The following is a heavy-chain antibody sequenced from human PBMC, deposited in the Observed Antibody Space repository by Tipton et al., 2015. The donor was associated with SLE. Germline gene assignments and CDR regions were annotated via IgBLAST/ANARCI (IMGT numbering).Heavy chain of an antibody. Sequence: TLSLTCAVSGGSIRSSNFYWGWIRQPPGRGLDWIGSFYYSGSTYYDPSLKSRVTISIDTSKNQFSLKLSSVTAADTAVYYCARDGEMTTMEVWGQGTTVTVSS. D-gene: IGHD5-24*01. J-gene: IGHJ6*02. CDR1: GGSIRSSNFY. V-gene: IGHV4-39*07. CDR2: FYYSGST. CDR3: ARDGEMTTMEV.